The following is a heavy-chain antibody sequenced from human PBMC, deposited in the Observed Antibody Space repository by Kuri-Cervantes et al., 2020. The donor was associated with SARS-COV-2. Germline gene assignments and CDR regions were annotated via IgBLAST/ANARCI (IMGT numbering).Heavy chain of an antibody. Sequence: GESLKISCAASGFTFSDYYMSWIRQAPGKGLEWVSYISSSGSTIYYADSVKGRFTISRDNAKNSLYLQMNSLRAEDTAVYYCARDLSYLGMEDYWGQGTLVTVSS. CDR2: ISSSGSTI. CDR1: GFTFSDYY. V-gene: IGHV3-11*04. J-gene: IGHJ4*02. CDR3: ARDLSYLGMEDY. D-gene: IGHD7-27*01.